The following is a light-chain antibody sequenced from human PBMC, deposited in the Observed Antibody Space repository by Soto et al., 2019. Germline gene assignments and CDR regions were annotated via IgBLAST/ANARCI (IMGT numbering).Light chain of an antibody. J-gene: IGLJ1*01. Sequence: QSVLTQPRSVSGSPGQSVTISCTGTSSDIGNYNYVSWYQQYPGKAPKLIIYDVSKRPSGIPDRFFGSKFGNTASLTISGLQAEDEADYYCCSSTSDSLYVFGTGTKVTVL. CDR2: DVS. CDR3: CSSTSDSLYV. CDR1: SSDIGNYNY. V-gene: IGLV2-11*01.